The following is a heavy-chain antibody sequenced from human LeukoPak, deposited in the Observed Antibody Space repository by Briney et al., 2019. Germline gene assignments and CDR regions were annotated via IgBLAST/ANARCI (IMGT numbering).Heavy chain of an antibody. V-gene: IGHV1-2*02. CDR3: ARDRGGCSSTSCYADYYYYYYMDV. J-gene: IGHJ6*03. CDR1: GYTFTGYY. CDR2: INPNSGGT. Sequence: RASVKVSCKASGYTFTGYYMHWVRQAPGQGLEWMGWINPNSGGTNYAQKFQGRVTMTRGTSISTAYMELSRLRSDDTAVYYCARDRGGCSSTSCYADYYYYYYMDVWGKGTTVTVSS. D-gene: IGHD2-2*01.